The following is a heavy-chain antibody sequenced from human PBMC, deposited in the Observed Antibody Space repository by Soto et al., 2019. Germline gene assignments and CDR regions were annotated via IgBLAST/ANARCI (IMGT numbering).Heavy chain of an antibody. D-gene: IGHD3-9*01. CDR3: ARLEGLATIAYYFDF. CDR1: GDSINSVKYY. CDR2: IYYRGNT. V-gene: IGHV4-39*01. J-gene: IGHJ4*02. Sequence: PSEILSLTCSVSGDSINSVKYYWGWNRQPPGKGLEWIGSIYYRGNTYYNPSLQTRVTISLDKSKSQFSLKLNSVTAADSAVYFCARLEGLATIAYYFDFRGQGALVTVSS.